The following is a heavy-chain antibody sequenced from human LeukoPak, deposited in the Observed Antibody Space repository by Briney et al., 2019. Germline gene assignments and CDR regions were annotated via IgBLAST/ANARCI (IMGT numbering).Heavy chain of an antibody. D-gene: IGHD6-19*01. V-gene: IGHV1-8*01. CDR3: ARVKYSSGWDPTWYFDL. CDR2: MNPNSGNT. Sequence: ASVKVSCKASGYTFTSYDINWVRQATGQGLEWMGWMNPNSGNTGYAQKFQGRVTMTRNTPISTAYMELSSLRSEDTAVYYCARVKYSSGWDPTWYFDLWGRGTLVTVSS. CDR1: GYTFTSYD. J-gene: IGHJ2*01.